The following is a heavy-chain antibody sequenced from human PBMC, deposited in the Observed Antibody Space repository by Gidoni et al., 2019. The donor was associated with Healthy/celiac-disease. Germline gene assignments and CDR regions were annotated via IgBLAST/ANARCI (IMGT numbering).Heavy chain of an antibody. J-gene: IGHJ5*02. CDR2: IGTAGDT. Sequence: EVQLVASGGGLVQPGGSLRLSCAASGFTFSSYDMPWVRQATGKGLEWVSAIGTAGDTYYPGSVKGRFTISRENAKNSLYLQMNSLRAGDTAVYYCVRGAVVAATRHSWFDPWGQGTLVTVSS. CDR3: VRGAVVAATRHSWFDP. CDR1: GFTFSSYD. V-gene: IGHV3-13*01. D-gene: IGHD2-15*01.